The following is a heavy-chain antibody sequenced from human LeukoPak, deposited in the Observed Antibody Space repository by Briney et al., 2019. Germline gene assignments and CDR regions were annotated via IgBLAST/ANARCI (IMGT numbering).Heavy chain of an antibody. CDR1: GFSFSSYG. Sequence: GGSLRLSCAASGFSFSSYGMHWVRQAPGKGLEWVAVIRYDGSNKYYGDSVKGRFTISRDNSKNTLYLQMNSLRAEDTAVYYCARSIRNYYDSSGYYLDYWGQGTLVTVS. CDR3: ARSIRNYYDSSGYYLDY. J-gene: IGHJ4*02. D-gene: IGHD3-22*01. CDR2: IRYDGSNK. V-gene: IGHV3-33*01.